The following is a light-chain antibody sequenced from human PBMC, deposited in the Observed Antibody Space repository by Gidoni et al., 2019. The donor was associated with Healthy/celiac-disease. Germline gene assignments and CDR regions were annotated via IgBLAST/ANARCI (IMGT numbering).Light chain of an antibody. Sequence: DIVLTQSPGTLSLSPGERATLSCSASQSVRSSYLAWYQQKPGQAPRILIYGASSRATGIPDRLSGSGSGTDFTLTISRLEPEDFAVYYCQQYGSPPFTFGPGTKVDIK. CDR1: QSVRSSY. CDR3: QQYGSPPFT. J-gene: IGKJ3*01. V-gene: IGKV3-20*01. CDR2: GAS.